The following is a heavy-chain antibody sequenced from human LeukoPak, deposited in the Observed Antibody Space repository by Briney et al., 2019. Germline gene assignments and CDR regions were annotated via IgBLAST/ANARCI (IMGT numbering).Heavy chain of an antibody. V-gene: IGHV4-4*08. Sequence: PSETLSLTCTVTGRSITGFYWSWIRHHPGKRLEWNRYISAEGYSNYQLSLKSRVTISIDTSENQFSLRLSSVTATDTALYYCVRVNYRPGSFSSWFDPWGQGTLVTVSS. CDR3: VRVNYRPGSFSSWFDP. D-gene: IGHD3-10*01. J-gene: IGHJ5*02. CDR1: GRSITGFY. CDR2: ISAEGYS.